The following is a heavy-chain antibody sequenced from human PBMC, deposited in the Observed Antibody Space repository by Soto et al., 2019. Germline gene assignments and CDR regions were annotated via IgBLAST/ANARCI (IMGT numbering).Heavy chain of an antibody. CDR3: ARDGRYSGSYGGYYFDY. CDR2: ISANTGNT. D-gene: IGHD1-26*01. Sequence: QVQLVQSGAEVKKPWASVKVSCKASGYTFTSYGISWVRQAPGQGLEWMGWISANTGNTNFAQKLQGRVTMTTDTSTSTAYMELRSLRSDDTAVYYCARDGRYSGSYGGYYFDYWGQGTLVTVSS. V-gene: IGHV1-18*01. CDR1: GYTFTSYG. J-gene: IGHJ4*02.